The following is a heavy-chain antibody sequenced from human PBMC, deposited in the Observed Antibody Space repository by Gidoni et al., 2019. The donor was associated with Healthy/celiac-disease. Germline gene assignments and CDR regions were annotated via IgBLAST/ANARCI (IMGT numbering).Heavy chain of an antibody. CDR1: GGSFSGYS. CDR3: ARGRSYYYDSSGYYATMYYYYYGMDV. D-gene: IGHD3-22*01. V-gene: IGHV4-34*01. CDR2: INHSGST. J-gene: IGHJ6*02. Sequence: QVQLQQWGAGLLTPSETLSLTCAVYGGSFSGYSWSWLRQPPGKGLEWIGEINHSGSTNYNPSLKSRVTISVDTSKNQFSLKLSSVTAADTAVYYCARGRSYYYDSSGYYATMYYYYYGMDVWGQGTTVTVSS.